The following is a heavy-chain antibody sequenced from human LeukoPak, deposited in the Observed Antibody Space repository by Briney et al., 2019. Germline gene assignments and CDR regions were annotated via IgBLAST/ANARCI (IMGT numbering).Heavy chain of an antibody. J-gene: IGHJ4*02. CDR2: ISGSGGST. CDR3: ATRNPYCSGGSCYSQAEY. CDR1: GFTFSSSA. D-gene: IGHD2-15*01. V-gene: IGHV3-23*01. Sequence: GGSLRLSCAASGFTFSSSAMSWVRQAQGKGLEWVSAISGSGGSTYYADSVKGRFTISRDNSKNTLNLQMNSLRAEDTAVYYCATRNPYCSGGSCYSQAEYWGQGTLVTVSS.